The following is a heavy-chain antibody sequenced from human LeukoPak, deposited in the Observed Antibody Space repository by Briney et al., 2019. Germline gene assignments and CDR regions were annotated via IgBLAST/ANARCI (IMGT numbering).Heavy chain of an antibody. Sequence: ASVTVSCKASGYTFTSYDINWVRQAPGQGLEWMGWMNPNSGNTGYAQKFQGRVTITRNTSISTAYMELSSLRSEDTAVYYCARFGYYDSSGYYYGDDYWGQGTLVTVSS. D-gene: IGHD3-22*01. CDR3: ARFGYYDSSGYYYGDDY. CDR2: MNPNSGNT. V-gene: IGHV1-8*03. J-gene: IGHJ4*02. CDR1: GYTFTSYD.